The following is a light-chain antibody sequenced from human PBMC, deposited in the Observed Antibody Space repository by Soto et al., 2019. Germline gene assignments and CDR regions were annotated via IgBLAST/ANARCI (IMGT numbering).Light chain of an antibody. CDR3: SSYTNSIAV. V-gene: IGLV2-14*01. CDR1: SSDIGGYTY. CDR2: EVS. Sequence: QAVVTQPASVSGSPGQSITISCTGTSSDIGGYTYVSWYQHHPGKAPKLLIYEVSDRPSGVSNRFSGSKSGNTASLTISGLQAEDEADYYCSSYTNSIAVFGGGTKLTVL. J-gene: IGLJ3*02.